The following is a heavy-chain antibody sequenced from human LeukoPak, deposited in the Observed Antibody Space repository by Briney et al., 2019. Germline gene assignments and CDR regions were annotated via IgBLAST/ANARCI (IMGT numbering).Heavy chain of an antibody. CDR3: AAHFDYYDSSGYNDY. D-gene: IGHD3-22*01. CDR2: IVVGSGNT. J-gene: IGHJ4*02. V-gene: IGHV1-58*02. Sequence: TSVKVSCKASGFTFTSSAMQWVRQARGQRLEWIGWIVVGSGNTNYAQKFQERVTITKDMSTSTAYMELSSLRSEDMAVYYCAAHFDYYDSSGYNDYWGQGTLVTVSS. CDR1: GFTFTSSA.